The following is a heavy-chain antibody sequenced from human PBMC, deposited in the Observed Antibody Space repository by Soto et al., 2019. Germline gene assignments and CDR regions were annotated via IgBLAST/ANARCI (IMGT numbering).Heavy chain of an antibody. CDR1: GGTFSSYA. CDR3: ARVKDARGSYYYYDGMDV. D-gene: IGHD3-16*01. J-gene: IGHJ6*02. Sequence: QVQLVQSGAEVKKPGSSVKVSCKASGGTFSSYAISWVRQAPGQGLEWMGGIIPIFGTANYAQKFQGRVTITADESTSTAYMELSSLRSEDTAVYYCARVKDARGSYYYYDGMDVWGQGTTVTVSS. CDR2: IIPIFGTA. V-gene: IGHV1-69*12.